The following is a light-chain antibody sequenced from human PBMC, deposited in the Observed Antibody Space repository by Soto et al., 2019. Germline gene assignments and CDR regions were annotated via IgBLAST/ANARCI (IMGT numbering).Light chain of an antibody. CDR3: MQGSHSPIT. CDR2: KVS. CDR1: QSLVHSDGNTY. Sequence: DILMTQTTLSSPVTLGQPASISCTSSQSLVHSDGNTYLSWFQQGPGQSPRRLIYKVSNRDSGVPDRFSGSGSGTDFTLKISRVEAEDVGVYYCMQGSHSPITFGQGRRQEIK. V-gene: IGKV2-30*02. J-gene: IGKJ5*01.